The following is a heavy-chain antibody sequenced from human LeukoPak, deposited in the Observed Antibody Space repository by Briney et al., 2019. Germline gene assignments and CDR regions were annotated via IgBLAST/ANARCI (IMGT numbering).Heavy chain of an antibody. J-gene: IGHJ4*02. D-gene: IGHD1-26*01. V-gene: IGHV4-4*02. CDR2: GHLNGAN. CDR3: PRESGAFSPFGF. Sequence: PSGTLSLTCAVSGGSITTTNWWSWVRQPQGKGLEWIGEGHLNGANNYNPSLESRFSMSIDKSNNHLSLEVTSVTSPDTAMYYCPRESGAFSPFGFWGQGTLVTVSS. CDR1: GGSITTTNW.